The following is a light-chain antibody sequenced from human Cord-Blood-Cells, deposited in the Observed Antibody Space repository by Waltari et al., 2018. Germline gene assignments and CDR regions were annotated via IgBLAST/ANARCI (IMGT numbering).Light chain of an antibody. CDR2: AAS. V-gene: IGKV1-39*01. J-gene: IGKJ2*01. CDR3: QQSYSTPRT. Sequence: DIQMTQSPSSLSASVGDRVTITCRASQSISSYLNLYQQKPGKAPKLLIYAASSLQSGVPSRFSGSGSATDFTLTISSLQPEDFATYYCQQSYSTPRTFGQGTKLEIK. CDR1: QSISSY.